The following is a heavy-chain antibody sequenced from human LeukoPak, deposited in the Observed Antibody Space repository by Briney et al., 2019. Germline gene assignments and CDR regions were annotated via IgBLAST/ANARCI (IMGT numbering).Heavy chain of an antibody. Sequence: SVKVSCTASGGTFSSYAISWVRQAPGQGLEWMGGIIPIFGTANYAQKFQGRVTITADESTSTAYMELSSLRSEDTAVYYCARDGTADYYYGMDVWGQGTTVTVSS. CDR3: ARDGTADYYYGMDV. V-gene: IGHV1-69*13. CDR1: GGTFSSYA. D-gene: IGHD2-2*01. CDR2: IIPIFGTA. J-gene: IGHJ6*02.